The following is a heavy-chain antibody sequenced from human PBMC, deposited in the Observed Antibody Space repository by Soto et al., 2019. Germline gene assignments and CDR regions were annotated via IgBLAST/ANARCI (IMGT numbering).Heavy chain of an antibody. D-gene: IGHD2-2*01. Sequence: EVHLLESGGGLVQPGGSLRLSCAGSGFTFINYAMNWVRQAPGKGLEWVSSISGGGDAAFFPDSVRGRSTISRDNSQNTVTLQMNSLGVDDTAVYYCARKILGSTSRPNYWYFDLWGRGTLVTVSS. V-gene: IGHV3-23*01. CDR3: ARKILGSTSRPNYWYFDL. J-gene: IGHJ2*01. CDR2: ISGGGDAA. CDR1: GFTFINYA.